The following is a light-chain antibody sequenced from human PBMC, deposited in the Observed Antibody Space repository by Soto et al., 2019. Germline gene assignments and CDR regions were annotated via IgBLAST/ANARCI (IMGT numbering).Light chain of an antibody. Sequence: QSALTQPASVSGSPGQSITISCAGTSSDIGGYNYVSWYQQHPGKAPKVMIYEVSNRPSGVSNRFSGSKSGNTASLTVSGLQAADEADYFCKSYAGSNTYVFGSGTKLTVL. CDR1: SSDIGGYNY. J-gene: IGLJ1*01. CDR2: EVS. V-gene: IGLV2-14*01. CDR3: KSYAGSNTYV.